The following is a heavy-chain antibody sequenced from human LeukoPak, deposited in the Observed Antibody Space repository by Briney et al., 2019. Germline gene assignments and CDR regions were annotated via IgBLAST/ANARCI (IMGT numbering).Heavy chain of an antibody. D-gene: IGHD6-13*01. Sequence: GGSLRLSCAVSGFTFSDFYFNWVRQAPGKGLEWVSYISSSGSTIYYADSVKGRFTISRDNAKNSLYLQMNSLRAEDTAVYYCASGGQQPSDAFDIWGQGTMVTVSS. J-gene: IGHJ3*02. V-gene: IGHV3-11*01. CDR2: ISSSGSTI. CDR3: ASGGQQPSDAFDI. CDR1: GFTFSDFY.